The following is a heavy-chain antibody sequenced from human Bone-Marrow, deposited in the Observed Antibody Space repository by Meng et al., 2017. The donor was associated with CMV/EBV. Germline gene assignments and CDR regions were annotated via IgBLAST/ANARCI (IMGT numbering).Heavy chain of an antibody. D-gene: IGHD1-14*01. CDR2: IYYSGST. CDR3: ARGGTTFDY. Sequence: GSLRLSCTVSGGSISSYYWSWIRQPPGKGLEWIGYIYYSGSTNYNPSLKSRVTIPVDTSKNQFSLKLSSVTAADTAVYYCARGGTTFDYWGQGTLVTVSS. CDR1: GGSISSYY. J-gene: IGHJ4*02. V-gene: IGHV4-59*01.